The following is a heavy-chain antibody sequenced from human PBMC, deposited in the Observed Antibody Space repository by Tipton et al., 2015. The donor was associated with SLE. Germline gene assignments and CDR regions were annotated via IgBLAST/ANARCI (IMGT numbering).Heavy chain of an antibody. Sequence: TLSLTCTVSGGSFNGYYWSLIRQPPGKGLEWIGYIYYGGNTKYNPSLNSRVTISLDTSKNQFSLRLNSVTAADTAVYYCARGRSSGNFDYWGQGTLVTVSS. CDR2: IYYGGNT. CDR3: ARGRSSGNFDY. V-gene: IGHV4-59*01. D-gene: IGHD6-25*01. J-gene: IGHJ4*02. CDR1: GGSFNGYY.